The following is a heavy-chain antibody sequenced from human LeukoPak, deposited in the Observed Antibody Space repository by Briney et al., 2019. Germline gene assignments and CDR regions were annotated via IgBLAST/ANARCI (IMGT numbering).Heavy chain of an antibody. CDR2: ISWNSASI. D-gene: IGHD5-12*01. V-gene: IGHV3-9*01. CDR3: AKDKAPLYSGYDWDLDF. CDR1: GFTFHHYA. J-gene: IGHJ4*02. Sequence: PGRSLRLSCAASGFTFHHYAIHWVRQVPGKGLEWVSGISWNSASIGYADSVEGRFTSSRDNAKNCVYLQMNSLRAEDTAFYYCAKDKAPLYSGYDWDLDFWGQGTLVTVSS.